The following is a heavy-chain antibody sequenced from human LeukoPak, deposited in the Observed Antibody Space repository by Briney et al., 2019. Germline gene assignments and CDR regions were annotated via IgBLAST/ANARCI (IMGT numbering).Heavy chain of an antibody. CDR3: AYGPSFDP. J-gene: IGHJ5*02. Sequence: GWSLKLCCAASGFTASSNYMSWVRKAQGKGLEWVSVLCSGGSTYCADSVKGRFTIYRDNSKNTLYLQMNSLRAEDTAVYYCAYGPSFDPWGQGTLVTVAS. V-gene: IGHV3-53*01. D-gene: IGHD3-10*01. CDR1: GFTASSNY. CDR2: LCSGGST.